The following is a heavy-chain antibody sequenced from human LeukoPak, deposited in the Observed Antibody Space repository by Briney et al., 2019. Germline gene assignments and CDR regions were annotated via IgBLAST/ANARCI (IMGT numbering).Heavy chain of an antibody. V-gene: IGHV3-74*01. CDR1: GFTFSRNW. J-gene: IGHJ4*02. Sequence: PGGSLRLSCAASGFTFSRNWMHWVRQAPGKGLVWVSRINGDGSSTNYADSVKGRFTISRDNAKNTLSLQMNSLRAEDTAVYYCAKDLWYGDYAVAFDYWGQGTLVTVSS. CDR3: AKDLWYGDYAVAFDY. CDR2: INGDGSST. D-gene: IGHD4-17*01.